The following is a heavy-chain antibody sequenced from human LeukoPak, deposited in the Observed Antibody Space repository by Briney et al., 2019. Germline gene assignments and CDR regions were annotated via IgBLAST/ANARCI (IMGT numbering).Heavy chain of an antibody. J-gene: IGHJ3*02. CDR3: ARDRPLGDAFDI. CDR1: GYTFTNYY. V-gene: IGHV1-46*01. D-gene: IGHD3-16*01. CDR2: INPSGGRT. Sequence: EASGKVSCKASGYTFTNYYMHWVRQAPGQGLGWVGIINPSGGRTSYAQKFQGRVTTTRDTSTSTVYMELSSLRSEATAVYYCARDRPLGDAFDIWGQGTMVTVSS.